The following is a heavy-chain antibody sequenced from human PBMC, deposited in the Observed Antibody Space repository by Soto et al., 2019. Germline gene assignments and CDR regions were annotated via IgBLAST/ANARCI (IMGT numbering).Heavy chain of an antibody. Sequence: QVQLVQSGAEVKKPESSVKVSCKGSGGTFSSYAISWVRQAPGQGLEWMGGIFPIFGTANYAQKFQGRVTITADESTSTAYMELTSLRSEDTAVYYCASDGRGYSGYDLGYWGQGTLVTVSS. D-gene: IGHD5-12*01. J-gene: IGHJ4*02. CDR2: IFPIFGTA. CDR1: GGTFSSYA. V-gene: IGHV1-69*01. CDR3: ASDGRGYSGYDLGY.